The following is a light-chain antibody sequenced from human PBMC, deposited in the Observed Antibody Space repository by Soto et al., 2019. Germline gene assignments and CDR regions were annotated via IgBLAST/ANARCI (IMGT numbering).Light chain of an antibody. Sequence: DIPMTQSPSTLSASLGDRVTITCRASQSISFRLAWFQQKPGKAPNLLIYKGSSLESGVPSRFSGSGSGTEFTLTISSLQPDDFATYYCQQYDTYPLTFGQGTKVEV. CDR1: QSISFR. V-gene: IGKV1-5*03. CDR3: QQYDTYPLT. J-gene: IGKJ1*01. CDR2: KGS.